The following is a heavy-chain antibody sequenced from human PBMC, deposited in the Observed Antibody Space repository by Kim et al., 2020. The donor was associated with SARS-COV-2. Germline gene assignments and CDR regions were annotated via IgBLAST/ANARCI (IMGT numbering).Heavy chain of an antibody. CDR3: AKILDF. CDR2: LNEDGSKK. CDR1: GFTFSNSW. D-gene: IGHD2-8*02. J-gene: IGHJ4*02. Sequence: GGSLRLSCEASGFTFSNSWINWVRQAPGKGLEWVASLNEDGSKKYYLDSVKGRFTISRDNAKNSVFIQMNSLRVEDTAVYYCAKILDFWGQGTLVTVSS. V-gene: IGHV3-7*01.